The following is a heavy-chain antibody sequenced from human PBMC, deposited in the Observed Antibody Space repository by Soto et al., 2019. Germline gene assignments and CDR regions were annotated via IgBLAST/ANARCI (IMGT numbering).Heavy chain of an antibody. CDR2: IYYSGST. J-gene: IGHJ5*02. Sequence: TSETLSLTCTVSGGSISTYYWSWIRQPPGKGLEWIGYIYYSGSTHYNPSLKSRVTMSVDTSRNQLLLQLNSVTAADTAVYYCARESAGSHKNNWFDPWGQGTLVTVSS. D-gene: IGHD3-10*01. V-gene: IGHV4-59*01. CDR1: GGSISTYY. CDR3: ARESAGSHKNNWFDP.